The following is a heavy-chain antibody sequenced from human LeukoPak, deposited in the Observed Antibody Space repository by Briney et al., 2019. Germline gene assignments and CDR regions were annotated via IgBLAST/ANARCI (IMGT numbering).Heavy chain of an antibody. CDR1: GVSITGDSYY. V-gene: IGHV4-39*01. Sequence: SETLSLTCTVSGVSITGDSYYWAWIRQPPGKNLEWIGSLYNTGAVHYNPSLRSRVTISEDTPKNQFSLKLASVPAADTAIYYCARHGGFTPPDYWGQGTLVAVSS. J-gene: IGHJ4*02. CDR3: ARHGGFTPPDY. CDR2: LYNTGAV.